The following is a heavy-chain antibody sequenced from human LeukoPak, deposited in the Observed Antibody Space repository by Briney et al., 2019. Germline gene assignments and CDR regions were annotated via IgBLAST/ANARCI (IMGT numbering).Heavy chain of an antibody. D-gene: IGHD3-22*01. CDR2: ISSSSSYI. CDR3: ASGNYYDSSGYYQNDAFDI. CDR1: GFTFSSYS. V-gene: IGHV3-21*01. Sequence: GGSPRLSCAASGFTFSSYSMNWVRQAPGKGLEWVSSISSSSSYIYYADSVKGRFTISRDNAKNSLYLQMNSLRAEATAVYYCASGNYYDSSGYYQNDAFDIWGQGTMVTVSS. J-gene: IGHJ3*02.